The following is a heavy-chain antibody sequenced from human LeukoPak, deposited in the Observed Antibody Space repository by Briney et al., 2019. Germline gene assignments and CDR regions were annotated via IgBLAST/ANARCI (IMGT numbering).Heavy chain of an antibody. J-gene: IGHJ4*02. V-gene: IGHV4-34*08. CDR2: INHSGST. CDR3: AGNWSRGFDY. Sequence: SETLSLTCAVYGGTFSGYYWSWIRQPPGKGLEWIGEINHSGSTNYNPSLKSRVTISVDTSKNQFSLKLSSVTAADTAVYYCAGNWSRGFDYWGQGTLVTVSS. CDR1: GGTFSGYY. D-gene: IGHD2/OR15-2a*01.